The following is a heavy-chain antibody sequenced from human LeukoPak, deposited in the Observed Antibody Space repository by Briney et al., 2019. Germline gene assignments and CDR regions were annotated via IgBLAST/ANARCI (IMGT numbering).Heavy chain of an antibody. J-gene: IGHJ4*02. CDR1: GGSISSYY. V-gene: IGHV4-4*07. Sequence: SETLSLTCTVSGGSISSYYWSWIRQPAGKGLEGIGRIYSTGSTNYNPSLKSRVTMSVDTSKNQFSLRLRSVTAADTAVYYCARQIASAGTAGFDFWGQGALVTVSS. D-gene: IGHD6-13*01. CDR3: ARQIASAGTAGFDF. CDR2: IYSTGST.